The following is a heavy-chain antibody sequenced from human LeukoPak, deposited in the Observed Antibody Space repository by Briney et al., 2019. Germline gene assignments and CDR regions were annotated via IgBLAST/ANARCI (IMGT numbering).Heavy chain of an antibody. D-gene: IGHD6-6*01. CDR1: GFTFSSYA. J-gene: IGHJ5*02. CDR3: ARRPSEYSSSSIWFDP. Sequence: PGGSLRLSCAASGFTFSSYAMSWVRQAPGKGLEWIGSIYHSGNTYYNPSLKSRVTISVDTSKNQFSLRLSSVTAADTAVYYCARRPSEYSSSSIWFDPWGQGTLVTVSS. V-gene: IGHV4-38-2*01. CDR2: IYHSGNT.